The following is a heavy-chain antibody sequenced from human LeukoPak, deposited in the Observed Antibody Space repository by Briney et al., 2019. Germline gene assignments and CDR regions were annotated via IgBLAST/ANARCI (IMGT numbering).Heavy chain of an antibody. CDR1: GGSLRTVGYY. CDR2: IFYSGIT. V-gene: IGHV4-31*03. CDR3: AREGNSGSPASRFDP. J-gene: IGHJ5*02. Sequence: SQTLSLTCTVSGGSLRTVGYYWTWISQHPGKGLEWIGYIFYSGITYYNPSLKSRVSISVDTSKNQFSLKLSSVTAADTAVYYCAREGNSGSPASRFDPWGQGTLVTVSS. D-gene: IGHD1-26*01.